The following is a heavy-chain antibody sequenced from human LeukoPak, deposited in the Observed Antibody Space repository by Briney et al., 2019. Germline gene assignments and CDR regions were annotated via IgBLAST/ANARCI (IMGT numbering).Heavy chain of an antibody. V-gene: IGHV1-2*02. J-gene: IGHJ6*03. D-gene: IGHD3-3*01. CDR2: INPNSGGT. CDR3: ARDSRITIFGVVTPGYYYMDV. Sequence: ASVKVSCKASGYTFTSYYMHWVRQAPGQGLEWMGWINPNSGGTNYAQKFQGRVTMTRDTSISTAYMELSRLRSDDTAVYYCARDSRITIFGVVTPGYYYMDVWGKGTTVTVSS. CDR1: GYTFTSYY.